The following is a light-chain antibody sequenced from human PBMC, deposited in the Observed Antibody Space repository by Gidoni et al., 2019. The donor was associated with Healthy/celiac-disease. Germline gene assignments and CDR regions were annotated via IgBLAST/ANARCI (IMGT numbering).Light chain of an antibody. V-gene: IGKV3-11*01. CDR2: DAS. Sequence: EIVLTQSPATLSLSPGERATLSCRASQSVSSYLAWYQQKPGQAPSLPIYDASNRATGIPARFRGSGSGTDFPLTISSLDPEDFAVYYCQQRSNWPEITFGQGTRLEIK. CDR3: QQRSNWPEIT. CDR1: QSVSSY. J-gene: IGKJ5*01.